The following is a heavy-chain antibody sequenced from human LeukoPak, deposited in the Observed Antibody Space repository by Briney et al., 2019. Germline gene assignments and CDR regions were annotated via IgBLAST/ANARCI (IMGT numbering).Heavy chain of an antibody. D-gene: IGHD1-26*01. CDR2: IYHSGST. V-gene: IGHV4-38-2*02. CDR1: GYSISSGYY. J-gene: IGHJ4*02. CDR3: ARGRSLLRFDY. Sequence: SETLSLTCTVSGYSISSGYYWGWIRQPPGKGLEWIGSIYHSGSTYYNPSLKSRVTISVDTSKNQFSLKLSSVTAADTAVYYCARGRSLLRFDYWGQGTLVTVSS.